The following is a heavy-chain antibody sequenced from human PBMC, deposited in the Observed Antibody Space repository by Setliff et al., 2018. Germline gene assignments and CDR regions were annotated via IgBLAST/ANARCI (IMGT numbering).Heavy chain of an antibody. Sequence: ASVKVSCKASGYIFTSYGFSWGRQAPGQGLEWMGWISTYNGKTNYAQKFQGRVTMTTDTSTSTAYMELRSLRSDDTAVYYCARALGYQYYYDSSGRDAFDIWGQGTMVTVSS. D-gene: IGHD3-22*01. V-gene: IGHV1-18*01. CDR1: GYIFTSYG. CDR3: ARALGYQYYYDSSGRDAFDI. CDR2: ISTYNGKT. J-gene: IGHJ3*02.